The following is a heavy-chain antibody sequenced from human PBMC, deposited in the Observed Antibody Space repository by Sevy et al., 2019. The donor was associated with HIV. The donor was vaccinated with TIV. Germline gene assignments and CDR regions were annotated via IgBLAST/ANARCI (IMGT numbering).Heavy chain of an antibody. Sequence: GGSLRLSCAASGFTFSNYAMSWVRQAPGKGLEWVSGISGSGIRIYYADSVKGRFTISRDNSKNTLYLQMSSLRGEDTAVYYCACIPAAGTGGSAFDIWGQGTMVTVSS. V-gene: IGHV3-23*01. CDR1: GFTFSNYA. J-gene: IGHJ3*02. D-gene: IGHD6-13*01. CDR3: ACIPAAGTGGSAFDI. CDR2: ISGSGIRI.